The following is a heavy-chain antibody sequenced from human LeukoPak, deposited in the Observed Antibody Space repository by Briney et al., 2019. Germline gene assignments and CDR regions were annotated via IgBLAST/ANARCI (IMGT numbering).Heavy chain of an antibody. CDR3: AKGLAPFYYYYYMDV. CDR1: GFTLSSYA. V-gene: IGHV3-23*01. J-gene: IGHJ6*03. CDR2: ISGSGGST. Sequence: PGGSLRLSCAASGFTLSSYAMSWVRQAPGKGLEWVSAISGSGGSTYYADSVKGRFTISRDNSKNTLYLQMNSLRAEDTAVYYCAKGLAPFYYYYYMDVWGKGTTVTVSS.